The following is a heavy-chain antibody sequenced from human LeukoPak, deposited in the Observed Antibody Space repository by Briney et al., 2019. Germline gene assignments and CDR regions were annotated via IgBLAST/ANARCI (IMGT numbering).Heavy chain of an antibody. CDR2: IYNRGTI. J-gene: IGHJ2*01. V-gene: IGHV4-59*01. Sequence: KPSETLSLTCTVSGGSISSYYWSWIRQPPGKGREWIGYIYNRGTIKYNPSLKSRVTISVDTSKNQFSLKLSSVTAADTAVYYCARSDRDLWYFDLWGRGTLVTVSS. CDR3: ARSDRDLWYFDL. CDR1: GGSISSYY.